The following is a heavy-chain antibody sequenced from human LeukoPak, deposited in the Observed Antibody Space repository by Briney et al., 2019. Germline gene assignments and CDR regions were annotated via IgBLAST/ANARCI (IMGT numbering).Heavy chain of an antibody. CDR2: IRFDGSEK. D-gene: IGHD2-15*01. Sequence: GGSLRLSCTASRFTFSSYGMHWVRQAPGKGLEWVSFIRFDGSEKYYADSVRGRFTISRDNSKNTLSLQMNSLRAEDTALYYCAKDVYDCSGGSCPQYYYVMDVWGQGTTVTVSS. CDR1: RFTFSSYG. J-gene: IGHJ6*02. V-gene: IGHV3-30*02. CDR3: AKDVYDCSGGSCPQYYYVMDV.